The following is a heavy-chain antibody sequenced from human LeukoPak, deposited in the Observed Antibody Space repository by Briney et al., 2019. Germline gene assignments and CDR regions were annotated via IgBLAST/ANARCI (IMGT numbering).Heavy chain of an antibody. CDR3: ARGLVIGHTFDY. CDR1: GGSISRYY. D-gene: IGHD3-9*01. CDR2: IYYSGST. Sequence: SETLSLTCTVSGGSISRYYWSWIRQPPGKGLEWVGYIYYSGSTNYNPSLKSRVTISADTSKNQFSLKLSPVTAADTAVYYCARGLVIGHTFDYWGQGNLVTVSS. V-gene: IGHV4-59*01. J-gene: IGHJ4*02.